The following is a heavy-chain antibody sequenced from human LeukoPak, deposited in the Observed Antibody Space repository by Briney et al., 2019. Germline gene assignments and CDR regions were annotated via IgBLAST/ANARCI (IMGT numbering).Heavy chain of an antibody. CDR3: AKAYSSGYWDYFDY. J-gene: IGHJ4*02. D-gene: IGHD3-22*01. CDR2: ISGSGGST. Sequence: GGSLRLSCAASGFTFRNYAMSWVRQAPGKGLEWVAGISGSGGSTYYADSVKGRFPISRDNSKNTLYMEMNSLRAEDSAVYYCAKAYSSGYWDYFDYWGQGTLVTVSS. CDR1: GFTFRNYA. V-gene: IGHV3-23*01.